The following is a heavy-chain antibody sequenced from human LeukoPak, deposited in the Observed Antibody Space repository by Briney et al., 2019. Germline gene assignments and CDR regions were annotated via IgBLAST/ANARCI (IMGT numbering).Heavy chain of an antibody. J-gene: IGHJ4*02. Sequence: GESLKISCKGSGYSFTSYWIGWVRQMPGKGLEWMGIIYPGDSDTRYSPSFQGQVTISADKSISTAYLQWSSLKASDTAMYYCARLRARGFGGVIVFDYWGQGTLVTVSS. CDR3: ARLRARGFGGVIVFDY. V-gene: IGHV5-51*01. CDR2: IYPGDSDT. D-gene: IGHD3-16*02. CDR1: GYSFTSYW.